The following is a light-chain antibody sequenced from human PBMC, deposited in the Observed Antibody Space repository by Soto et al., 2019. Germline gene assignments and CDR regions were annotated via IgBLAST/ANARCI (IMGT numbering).Light chain of an antibody. CDR2: AAS. CDR3: QQYYSYPFT. J-gene: IGKJ3*01. V-gene: IGKV1-8*01. CDR1: QGISSY. Sequence: AIRMTQSPSSFSASTGDRVTITCRASQGISSYLAWYQQKPGKAPKLLISAASTLQSGVPSRFSGSGSGTDFTLTISCLQSEDFATYYFQQYYSYPFTFGPGTKVDI.